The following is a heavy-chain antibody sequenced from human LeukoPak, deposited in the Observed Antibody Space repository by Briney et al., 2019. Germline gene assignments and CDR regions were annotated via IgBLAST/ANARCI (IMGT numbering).Heavy chain of an antibody. CDR3: ASSGIAVAGTLY. CDR2: ISSSSSYI. CDR1: GFTFSRNS. V-gene: IGHV3-21*06. D-gene: IGHD6-19*01. Sequence: GGSLRLSCAASGFTFSRNSMNWVRQAPGKGLEWAPSISSSSSYIYYADSVKGRVTISRDNAKNSLYLQMNSLTAEDTAIYYCASSGIAVAGTLYWGQGTLVTVSS. J-gene: IGHJ4*02.